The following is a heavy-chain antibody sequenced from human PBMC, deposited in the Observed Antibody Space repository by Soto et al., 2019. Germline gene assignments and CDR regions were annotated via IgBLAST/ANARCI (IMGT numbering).Heavy chain of an antibody. D-gene: IGHD3-9*01. CDR3: ARNYDILTNWFDP. CDR2: IIPIFGTA. CDR1: GGTFSSYA. Sequence: SVKVSCKASGGTFSSYAISCVRQAPGQGLEWMGGIIPIFGTANYAQKFQGRVTITADESTSTAYMELSSLRSEDTAVYYCARNYDILTNWFDPWGQGTLVTVSS. V-gene: IGHV1-69*13. J-gene: IGHJ5*02.